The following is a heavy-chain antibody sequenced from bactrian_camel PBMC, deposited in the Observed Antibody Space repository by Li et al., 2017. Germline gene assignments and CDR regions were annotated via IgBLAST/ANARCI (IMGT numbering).Heavy chain of an antibody. CDR1: GFTFSSYG. Sequence: VQLVESGGGFVQPGGSLRLSCAASGFTFSSYGMTWVRQAPGKGLEWVSDISSGGGTTYYADSVKGRFTLSRDNAKRTLYLQLTGLKTEDTAVYYCTRHIGWWAMDNWGNGTQVTVS. CDR2: ISSGGGTT. V-gene: IGHV3S40*01. D-gene: IGHD1*01. J-gene: IGHJ7*01.